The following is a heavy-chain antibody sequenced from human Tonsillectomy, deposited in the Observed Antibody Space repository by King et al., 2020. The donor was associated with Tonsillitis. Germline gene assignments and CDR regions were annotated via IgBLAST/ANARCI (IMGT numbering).Heavy chain of an antibody. CDR3: ARVYYYDSSGPFDY. V-gene: IGHV1-2*02. D-gene: IGHD3-22*01. Sequence: VQLVESGAEVKKPGASVKVSCKASGYTFTGYYIHWVRQAPGHGLEWMGWINPKNGGTYYAQKFQDSVTMTRDTSISTAYMELNRLRSDDTAVYYCARVYYYDSSGPFDYWGQGILVTVSS. J-gene: IGHJ4*02. CDR1: GYTFTGYY. CDR2: INPKNGGT.